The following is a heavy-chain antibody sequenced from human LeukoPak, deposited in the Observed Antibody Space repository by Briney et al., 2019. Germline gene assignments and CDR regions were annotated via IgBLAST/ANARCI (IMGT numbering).Heavy chain of an antibody. CDR3: TTDYNYSGANSGREDY. V-gene: IGHV3-15*01. D-gene: IGHD4-23*01. J-gene: IGHJ4*02. CDR1: GVIFSNAW. Sequence: GGSLRLSCAASGVIFSNAWMTWVRQAPGKGLEWVGRIKRKTDGGTTDYAAPVKGRFTISRDDSKNTLYLQMNRLKSEHTAVYYCTTDYNYSGANSGREDYWGQGTLVTVSS. CDR2: IKRKTDGGTT.